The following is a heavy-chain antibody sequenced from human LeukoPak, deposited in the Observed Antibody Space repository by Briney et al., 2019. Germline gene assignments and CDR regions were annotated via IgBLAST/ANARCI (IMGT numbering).Heavy chain of an antibody. CDR2: IYYSGST. V-gene: IGHV4-39*01. J-gene: IGHJ4*02. D-gene: IGHD3-22*01. CDR1: GGSISSSSYY. Sequence: SETVSLTCTVSGGSISSSSYYWGWIRQPPGKGLEWIGSIYYSGSTYYNPSLKSRVTISVDTSKNQFSLKLSSVTAADTAVYYCARQYDTSGYYYFWGQGALVTVSS. CDR3: ARQYDTSGYYYF.